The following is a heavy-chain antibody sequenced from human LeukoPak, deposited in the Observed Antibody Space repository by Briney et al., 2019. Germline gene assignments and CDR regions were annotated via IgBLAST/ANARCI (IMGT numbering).Heavy chain of an antibody. CDR1: GFTFSGFA. Sequence: GGSLRLSCAASGFTFSGFAMSWVRQAPGTGLEWVSAISGGGGSINYADSVKGRFTISRDTFRDTLYLQMNSLRAEDTAVYHCVKSAGKDGYRDVFDIWGQGTVVTVSS. CDR3: VKSAGKDGYRDVFDI. D-gene: IGHD5-24*01. J-gene: IGHJ3*02. CDR2: ISGGGGSI. V-gene: IGHV3-23*01.